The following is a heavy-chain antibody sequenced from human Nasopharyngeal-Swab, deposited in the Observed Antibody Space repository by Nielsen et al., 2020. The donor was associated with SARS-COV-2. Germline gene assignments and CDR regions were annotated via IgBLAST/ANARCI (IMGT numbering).Heavy chain of an antibody. V-gene: IGHV1-46*01. J-gene: IGHJ6*02. CDR3: AISSGYYMALYYYYGMDV. D-gene: IGHD3-22*01. CDR2: INPSGGGT. CDR1: GYTFTSYY. Sequence: ASVKVSCKASGYTFTSYYMHWARQAPGQGLEWMGIINPSGGGTSYAQKFQGRVTITRDTSASTAYMELSSLRSEDTAVYYCAISSGYYMALYYYYGMDVWGQGTTVTVSS.